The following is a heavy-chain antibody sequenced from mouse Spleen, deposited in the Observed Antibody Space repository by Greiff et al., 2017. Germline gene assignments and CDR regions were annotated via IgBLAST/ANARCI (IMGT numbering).Heavy chain of an antibody. CDR3: AREHGRERPFAY. V-gene: IGHV1-69*01. CDR2: IDPSDSYT. CDR1: GYTFTSYW. J-gene: IGHJ3*01. Sequence: QVQLQQPGAELVMPGASVKLSCKASGYTFTSYWMHWVKQRPGQGLEWIGEIDPSDSYTNYNQKFKGKATLTVDKSSSTAYMQLSSLTSEDSAVYYCAREHGRERPFAYWGQGTLVTVSA. D-gene: IGHD1-1*01.